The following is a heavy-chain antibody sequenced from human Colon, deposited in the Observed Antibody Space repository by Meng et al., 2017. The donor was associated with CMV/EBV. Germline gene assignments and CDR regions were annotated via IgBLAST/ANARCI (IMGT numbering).Heavy chain of an antibody. CDR3: ARSRLGFTGYDFDS. J-gene: IGHJ4*02. D-gene: IGHD5-12*01. Sequence: SETLSLTCAVYGGSFSGYYWSWIRQPPGKGLEWIGEINHSGSTNYNPSLKSRVTISVDTSKNQFSLKLSSVTAADTAVYYCARSRLGFTGYDFDSWGQGTLVTVSS. CDR1: GGSFSGYY. V-gene: IGHV4-34*01. CDR2: INHSGST.